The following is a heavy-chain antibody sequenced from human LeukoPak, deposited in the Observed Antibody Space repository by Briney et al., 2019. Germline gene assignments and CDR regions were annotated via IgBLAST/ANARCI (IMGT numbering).Heavy chain of an antibody. Sequence: GGSLRLSCAAFGSTFSTYAMSWVRQAPGKGLEWVSGISGSCGSTYYADSVKGRFTISRDNSKNTLYLQMNSLRSEDTAVYYCAKSPDYCRGGTCFDYWGQGTLLTVSS. CDR1: GSTFSTYA. J-gene: IGHJ4*02. V-gene: IGHV3-23*01. CDR3: AKSPDYCRGGTCFDY. CDR2: ISGSCGST. D-gene: IGHD2-15*01.